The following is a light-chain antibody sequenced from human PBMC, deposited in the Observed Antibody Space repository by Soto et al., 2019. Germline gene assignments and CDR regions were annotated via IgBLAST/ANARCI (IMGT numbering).Light chain of an antibody. CDR3: QQYDNLPIT. CDR1: QDINNY. V-gene: IGKV1-33*01. Sequence: DIQMTQSPCSLSASAGDRGTITCQASQDINNYLNWYQQKPGKAPKLLISDASNLETGVPSRFSGSRFGTDFTFTISSLQPEDIATYYCQQYDNLPITFGQGTRLEIK. CDR2: DAS. J-gene: IGKJ5*01.